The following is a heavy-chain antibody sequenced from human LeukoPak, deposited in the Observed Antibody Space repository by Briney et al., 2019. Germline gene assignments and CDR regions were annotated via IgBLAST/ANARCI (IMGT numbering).Heavy chain of an antibody. J-gene: IGHJ6*03. D-gene: IGHD3-10*01. CDR1: GYTFTSYC. CDR3: ARDLHRVVVRGVPHYYYYMDV. CDR2: ISAYNGNT. V-gene: IGHV1-18*01. Sequence: GASVKVSCKASGYTFTSYCISWVRQAPGQGFEWMGWISAYNGNTNYAQKLQGRVTMNTDTSTSTAYMERRSLRSDDTVVYYCARDLHRVVVRGVPHYYYYMDVWGKGTTVTISS.